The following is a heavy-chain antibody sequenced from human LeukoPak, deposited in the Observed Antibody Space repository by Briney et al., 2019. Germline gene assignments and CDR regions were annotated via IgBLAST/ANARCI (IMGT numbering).Heavy chain of an antibody. D-gene: IGHD6-25*01. V-gene: IGHV4-59*01. J-gene: IGHJ6*02. Sequence: SETLSLTCTVSGGSISSYYWSWIRQPPGKGLEWIGYIYYSGSTNYNPSLKSRVTISVDTSKNQLSLKLSSVTAADTAVYYCARGGGGSYYYYYYGMDVWGQGTTVTVSS. CDR1: GGSISSYY. CDR3: ARGGGGSYYYYYYGMDV. CDR2: IYYSGST.